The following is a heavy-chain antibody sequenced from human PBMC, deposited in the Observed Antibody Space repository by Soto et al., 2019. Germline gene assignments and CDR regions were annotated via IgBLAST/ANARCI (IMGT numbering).Heavy chain of an antibody. CDR3: ARLTLSSSWYNDY. CDR1: GYTFSDYG. Sequence: GASVKVSCKTSGYTFSDYGITWVRQAPGQGLEWLAWISDYTTNTNYAPRVQGRITLTTDTSTSTAYMELRSLRSDDTAVYYCARLTLSSSWYNDYWRQGTLVTVSS. J-gene: IGHJ4*02. D-gene: IGHD6-13*01. V-gene: IGHV1-18*04. CDR2: ISDYTTNT.